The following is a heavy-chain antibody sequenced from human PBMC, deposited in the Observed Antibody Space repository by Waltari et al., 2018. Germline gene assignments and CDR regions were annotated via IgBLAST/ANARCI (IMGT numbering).Heavy chain of an antibody. CDR1: GYNFTTYP. V-gene: IGHV7-4-1*02. CDR3: AGVS. Sequence: QVQFVQSGSELKKPGASVKISCKTSGYNFTTYPINWVRQAPGQGLEWMGWINTNPGNPTYGQGFTGRFVFSLDTSVRTAYVEISSLKDEDTAIYYCAGVSWGQGTLVTVSS. D-gene: IGHD2-8*01. J-gene: IGHJ5*02. CDR2: INTNPGNP.